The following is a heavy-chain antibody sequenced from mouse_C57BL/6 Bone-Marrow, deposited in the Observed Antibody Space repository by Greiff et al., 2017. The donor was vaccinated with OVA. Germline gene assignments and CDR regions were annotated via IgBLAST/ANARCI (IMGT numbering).Heavy chain of an antibody. J-gene: IGHJ4*01. D-gene: IGHD2-10*01. CDR3: ARTLPYYAMDY. CDR2: IDPSDSYT. Sequence: QVQLQQSGAELVMPGASVKLSCKASGYTFTSYWMHWVKQRPGQGLEWIGEIDPSDSYTNSNQKFKGKSTLTVDKSSSTAYMQLSSLTSEDSAVYYCARTLPYYAMDYWGQGTSVTVSS. V-gene: IGHV1-69*01. CDR1: GYTFTSYW.